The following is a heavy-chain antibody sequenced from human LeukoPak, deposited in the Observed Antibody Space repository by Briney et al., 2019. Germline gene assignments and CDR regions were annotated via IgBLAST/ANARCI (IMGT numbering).Heavy chain of an antibody. D-gene: IGHD3-3*01. CDR1: GYTFTGYY. J-gene: IGHJ4*02. V-gene: IGHV1-2*02. Sequence: ASVTVSCKASGYTFTGYYMHWVRQAPGQGLEWMGWINPNSGGTNYAQKFQGRVTMTRDTSISTAYMELSRLRSDDTAVYYCARGRNYDFWSGYYRTTVFDYWGQGTLVTVSS. CDR3: ARGRNYDFWSGYYRTTVFDY. CDR2: INPNSGGT.